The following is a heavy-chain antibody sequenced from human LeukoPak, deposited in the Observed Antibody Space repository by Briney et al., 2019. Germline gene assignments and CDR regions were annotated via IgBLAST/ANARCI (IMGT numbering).Heavy chain of an antibody. D-gene: IGHD3-10*01. CDR2: INAGNANT. V-gene: IGHV1-3*01. CDR3: ARGRMVRGVIITYNWFDP. J-gene: IGHJ5*02. CDR1: GYTFTSYA. Sequence: ASVKVSCKASGYTFTSYAMHWVRQAPGQRLEWMGWINAGNANTKYSQKFQGRVTITRDTSASTAYMELSSLRSEDTAVCYCARGRMVRGVIITYNWFDPWGQGTLVTVSS.